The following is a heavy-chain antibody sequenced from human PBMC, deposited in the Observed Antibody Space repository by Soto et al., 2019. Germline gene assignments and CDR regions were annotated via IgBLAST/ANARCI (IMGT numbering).Heavy chain of an antibody. V-gene: IGHV3-15*07. D-gene: IGHD3-9*01. Sequence: PGGSLRLSCAASGLTFSNAWMNWVRQAPGKGLKWVGRIKSKTDVGTTDYAAPVKGRFTISRDDSKNTLYLQMNSLKTEDTAVYYCTTLAGGSSALRYFDWLLPTHYYYYGMDVWGQGTTVTVSS. CDR3: TTLAGGSSALRYFDWLLPTHYYYYGMDV. CDR1: GLTFSNAW. J-gene: IGHJ6*02. CDR2: IKSKTDVGTT.